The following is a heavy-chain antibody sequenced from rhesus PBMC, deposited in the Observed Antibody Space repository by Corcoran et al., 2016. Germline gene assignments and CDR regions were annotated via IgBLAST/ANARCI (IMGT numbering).Heavy chain of an antibody. D-gene: IGHD3-16*01. CDR2: FYGGIGST. J-gene: IGHJ4*01. CDR3: ARAPYYYSGTFDY. V-gene: IGHV4-127*01. Sequence: QVQLQESGPGLVKPSETLSLTCAVSGYSISSGYGWGWIRQPPGKGLEWIGQFYGGIGSTYYNPALTSRVTVSKDTSKNQFSLTLSSVTAAITAVYYCARAPYYYSGTFDYWGQGVLVTVSS. CDR1: GYSISSGYG.